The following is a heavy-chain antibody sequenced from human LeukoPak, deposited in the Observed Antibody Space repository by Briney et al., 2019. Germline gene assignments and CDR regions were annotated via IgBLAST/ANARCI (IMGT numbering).Heavy chain of an antibody. J-gene: IGHJ3*02. CDR2: ISSSGSTI. CDR1: GFTFSSYE. Sequence: GGPLRLSCAASGFTFSSYEMNWVRQAPGKGLEWVSYISSSGSTIYYADSVKGRFTISRDNAKNSLYLQMNSLRAEDTAVYYCARGMTTVTTYAFDIWGQGTMVTVSS. D-gene: IGHD4-17*01. V-gene: IGHV3-48*03. CDR3: ARGMTTVTTYAFDI.